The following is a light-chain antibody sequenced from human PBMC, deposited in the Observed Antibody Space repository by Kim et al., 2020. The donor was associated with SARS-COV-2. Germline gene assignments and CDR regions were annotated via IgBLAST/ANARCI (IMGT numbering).Light chain of an antibody. CDR3: GTWDDSLDGWV. CDR2: DND. J-gene: IGLJ3*02. V-gene: IGLV1-44*01. CDR1: SSNIGTNA. Sequence: GQRVAISCSGRSSNIGTNAVNWYQLLAATAPKLLYDDNDRRPSGVPDRIAGSKCGPSASLAISGLLFEDEADYYCGTWDDSLDGWVFGGGTQLTVL.